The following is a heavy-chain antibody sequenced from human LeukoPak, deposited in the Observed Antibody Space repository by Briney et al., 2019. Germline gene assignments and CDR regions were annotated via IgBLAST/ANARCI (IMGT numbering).Heavy chain of an antibody. D-gene: IGHD3-10*01. Sequence: GGSLRLSCAGSGFTFSSYSMNWVLQAPGKGLEWISSISSSSSYIYYADSVKGRFTISRDNAKNSLYLQMNSLRAEDTAVYYCARALWFGETFPAYWGQGTLVTVSS. J-gene: IGHJ4*02. V-gene: IGHV3-21*01. CDR3: ARALWFGETFPAY. CDR2: ISSSSSYI. CDR1: GFTFSSYS.